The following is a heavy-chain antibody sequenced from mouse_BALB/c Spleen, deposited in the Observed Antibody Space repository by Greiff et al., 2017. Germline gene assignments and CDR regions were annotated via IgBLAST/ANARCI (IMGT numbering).Heavy chain of an antibody. J-gene: IGHJ1*01. D-gene: IGHD2-14*01. CDR3: ARETYYRDDGYWYFDD. CDR2: IYPGSGST. Sequence: QVQLQQSGPELVKPGASVKMSCKASGYTFTDYVISWVKQRTGQGLEWIGEIYPGSGSTYYNEKFKGKATLTADKSSNTAYMQLSSLTSEDSAVYFCARETYYRDDGYWYFDDWGAGTTVTVSA. CDR1: GYTFTDYV. V-gene: IGHV1-77*01.